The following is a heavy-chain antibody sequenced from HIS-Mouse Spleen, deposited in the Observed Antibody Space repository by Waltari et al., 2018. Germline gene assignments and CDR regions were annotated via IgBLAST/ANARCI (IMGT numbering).Heavy chain of an antibody. D-gene: IGHD6-19*01. J-gene: IGHJ4*02. CDR3: ARIAEGYTSGWYAFDY. CDR2: IDWDDDK. V-gene: IGHV2-70*15. Sequence: QVTLRESGPALVKPTQTLTLTCTFSGFSPSTSGMCVSWIRQPPGKALEWLARIDWDDDKYYSTSLKTRLTISRDTSKNQVVLTMTNMDPLDTATYYCARIAEGYTSGWYAFDYWGQGMLVTVSS. CDR1: GFSPSTSGMC.